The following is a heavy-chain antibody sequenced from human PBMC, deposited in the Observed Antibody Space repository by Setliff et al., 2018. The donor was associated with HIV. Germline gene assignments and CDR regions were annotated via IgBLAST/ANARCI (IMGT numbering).Heavy chain of an antibody. Sequence: ASVKVSCKASGYTFTGYYMHWVRQAPGQGLEWMGRVDPEDNNPTYAEKFRDRVTISADTSTNTAYLELRSLRSEDTAVYYCETDDYYGSGTHWRGVPWGQGTLVTVSS. CDR1: GYTFTGYY. V-gene: IGHV1-69-2*01. CDR2: VDPEDNNP. CDR3: ETDDYYGSGTHWRGVP. J-gene: IGHJ5*02. D-gene: IGHD3-10*01.